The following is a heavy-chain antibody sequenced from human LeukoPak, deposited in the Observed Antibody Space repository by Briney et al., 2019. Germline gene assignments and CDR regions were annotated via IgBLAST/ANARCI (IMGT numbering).Heavy chain of an antibody. CDR1: GGTFSSYA. Sequence: GSSVKVSCKASGGTFSSYAISWVRQAPGQGLEWMGRINPILGIANYAQKFQGRVTITADKSTSIAYMELSSLRSEDTAVYYVARRGRGHSSSNSGREVWGQGTTVTVS. J-gene: IGHJ6*02. CDR2: INPILGIA. D-gene: IGHD6-13*01. V-gene: IGHV1-69*04. CDR3: ARRGRGHSSSNSGREV.